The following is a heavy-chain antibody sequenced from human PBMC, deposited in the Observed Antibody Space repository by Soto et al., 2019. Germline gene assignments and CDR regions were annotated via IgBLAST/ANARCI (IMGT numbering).Heavy chain of an antibody. V-gene: IGHV3-21*01. CDR1: GFTFSSYS. CDR3: ARGYHYYDSSGYV. CDR2: ISSSSSYI. J-gene: IGHJ3*01. D-gene: IGHD3-22*01. Sequence: EVQLVESGGGLVKPGGSLRLSCAASGFTFSSYSMNWVRQAPGKGLEWVSSISSSSSYIYYADSVKGRFTISRDNAKNPLYLQMNSLRAEDTAVYYCARGYHYYDSSGYVWGQGTMVTVSS.